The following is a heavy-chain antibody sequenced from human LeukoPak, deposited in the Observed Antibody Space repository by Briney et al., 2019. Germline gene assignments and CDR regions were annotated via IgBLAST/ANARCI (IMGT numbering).Heavy chain of an antibody. D-gene: IGHD2-15*01. CDR3: ARLPTATFFDY. J-gene: IGHJ4*02. CDR1: GGPISSSPYY. CDR2: IYYSGST. Sequence: SETLSLTCTVSGGPISSSPYYWGWIRQPPGKGLEWIGSIYYSGSTYYNPSLKSRVTISVDTSKDQFSLKLSSVTAADTAVYYCARLPTATFFDYWGQGTLVTVSS. V-gene: IGHV4-39*01.